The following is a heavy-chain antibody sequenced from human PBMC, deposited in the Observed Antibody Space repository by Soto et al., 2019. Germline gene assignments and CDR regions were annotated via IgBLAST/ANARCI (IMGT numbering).Heavy chain of an antibody. CDR1: GFTFSDSV. V-gene: IGHV3-23*01. J-gene: IGHJ4*01. CDR3: ARDSGYGSGTSVNHYLDC. D-gene: IGHD3-10*01. Sequence: PGGSLRLSCVGSGFTFSDSVMAWVRQAPGKGLEWLSVMSGDGRTRYALSVKGRFTMSRDNAKNSLYLQMDSLRAEDTAVYYCARDSGYGSGTSVNHYLDCWGHGTLVTVSS. CDR2: MSGDGRT.